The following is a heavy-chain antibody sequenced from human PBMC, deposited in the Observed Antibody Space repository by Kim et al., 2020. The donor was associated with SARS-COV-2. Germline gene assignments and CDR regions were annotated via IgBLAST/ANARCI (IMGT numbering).Heavy chain of an antibody. CDR3: TSGGYYDYVWGSYRQYYFDY. J-gene: IGHJ4*02. Sequence: GGSLRLSCAASGFTFSSYWMSWVRQAPGKGLEWVANIKQDGSEKYYVDSVKGRFTISRDNAKNSLYLQMNSLRAEDTAVYYCTSGGYYDYVWGSYRQYYFDYWGQGTLVTVSS. D-gene: IGHD3-16*02. CDR1: GFTFSSYW. V-gene: IGHV3-7*03. CDR2: IKQDGSEK.